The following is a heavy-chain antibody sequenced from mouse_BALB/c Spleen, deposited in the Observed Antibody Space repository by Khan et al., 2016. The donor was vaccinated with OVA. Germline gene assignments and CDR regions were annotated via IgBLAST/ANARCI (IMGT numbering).Heavy chain of an antibody. J-gene: IGHJ3*01. V-gene: IGHV1S136*01. Sequence: VQLQQSGPELVKPGASVKMSCKASGYTFTSYVMHWVKQKPGLGLEWIGYIYPFNDDTKYNEKFKGKATLTSDKSSSTAYMELSSLTSEDSAVYCCAPVGSYYVSFAYWGQGTLVTVSA. CDR3: APVGSYYVSFAY. CDR2: IYPFNDDT. D-gene: IGHD2-12*01. CDR1: GYTFTSYV.